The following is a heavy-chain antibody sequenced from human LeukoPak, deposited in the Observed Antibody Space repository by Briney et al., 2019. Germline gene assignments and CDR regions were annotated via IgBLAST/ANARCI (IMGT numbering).Heavy chain of an antibody. CDR3: AKAPRGYNLYFDY. J-gene: IGHJ4*02. CDR2: IGGSGDSI. CDR1: TNTFPEYT. D-gene: IGHD5-24*01. V-gene: IGHV3-23*01. Sequence: QTGGSLRLSCSASTNTFPEYTISWVRQAPGKGLECVAGIGGSGDSIYYADSVKGRFTITRDNSKNTMYLQMNSLRAEDTAVYYCAKAPRGYNLYFDYWGQGTLVTVSS.